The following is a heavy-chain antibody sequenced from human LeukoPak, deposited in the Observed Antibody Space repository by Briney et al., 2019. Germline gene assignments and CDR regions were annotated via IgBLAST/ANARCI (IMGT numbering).Heavy chain of an antibody. CDR3: ARDREQWLVLFDY. V-gene: IGHV3-21*01. D-gene: IGHD6-19*01. CDR2: ISSSSSYI. CDR1: RLNFSSYS. J-gene: IGHJ4*02. Sequence: GGSLRLSCAASRLNFSSYSMNWVPQAPGKGLEWVSSISSSSSYISYADSEKGRLNISRDNAKTSLYLQMNSLRAEDTAVYYCARDREQWLVLFDYWGQGTLVTVSS.